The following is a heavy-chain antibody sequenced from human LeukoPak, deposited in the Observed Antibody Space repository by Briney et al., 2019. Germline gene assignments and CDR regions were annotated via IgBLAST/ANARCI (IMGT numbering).Heavy chain of an antibody. J-gene: IGHJ3*02. D-gene: IGHD2-21*02. CDR3: ARSLAYTYCGGDCQGAFDI. CDR2: IYYSGST. CDR1: GGSISSSSYY. V-gene: IGHV4-39*07. Sequence: SETLSLTCTVSGGSISSSSYYWGWIRQPPGKGLEWIGSIYYSGSTYYNPSLKSRVTISVDTSKNQFSLKLSSVTAADTAVYYCARSLAYTYCGGDCQGAFDIWGQGTMVTVSS.